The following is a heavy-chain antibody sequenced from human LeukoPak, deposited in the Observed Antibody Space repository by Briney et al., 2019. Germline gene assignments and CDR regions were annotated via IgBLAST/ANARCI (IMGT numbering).Heavy chain of an antibody. D-gene: IGHD3-9*01. Sequence: GASGKIFSKASGYTFIDYAMHWVRQAPGQRVEWMGWIDAGNGDTRYSQKFQGRVTITRDTSASTAYIELRSLRSEDTAMYYCARGSASDWPLDHWGQETLVTISS. J-gene: IGHJ4*02. CDR3: ARGSASDWPLDH. V-gene: IGHV1-3*01. CDR2: IDAGNGDT. CDR1: GYTFIDYA.